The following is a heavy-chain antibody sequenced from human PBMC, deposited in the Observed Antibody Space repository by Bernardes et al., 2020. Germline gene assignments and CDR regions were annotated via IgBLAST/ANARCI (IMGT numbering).Heavy chain of an antibody. V-gene: IGHV1-3*01. CDR3: ARLGIAEAGGDY. CDR2: INAGNGNT. Sequence: ASVKVSCKASGYTFTSYAMHWVRQAPGQRLEWMGWINAGNGNTKYSQKFQGRVTITRDTSASTAYMELSSLRSEDTAVYYCARLGIAEAGGDYWGQGTLVTVSS. D-gene: IGHD6-13*01. CDR1: GYTFTSYA. J-gene: IGHJ4*02.